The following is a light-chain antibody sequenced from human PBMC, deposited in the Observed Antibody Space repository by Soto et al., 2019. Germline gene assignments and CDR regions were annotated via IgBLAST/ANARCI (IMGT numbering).Light chain of an antibody. J-gene: IGLJ1*01. Sequence: QSVLTQPASVSGSPGQSITLSCSGTSSDVGSGNFVSWYQHHPGKDPKLMIYEVSKRPSGVSDRFSGSKSGNTASLTISALQAEDEADYYCCSDAGSGTYVFGTGTKLTVL. CDR1: SSDVGSGNF. CDR3: CSDAGSGTYV. CDR2: EVS. V-gene: IGLV2-23*02.